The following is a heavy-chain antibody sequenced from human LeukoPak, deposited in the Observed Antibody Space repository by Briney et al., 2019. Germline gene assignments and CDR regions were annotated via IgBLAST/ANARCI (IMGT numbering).Heavy chain of an antibody. CDR1: GFTFSSYG. CDR2: IRYDGSNK. D-gene: IGHD2-2*02. V-gene: IGHV3-30*02. J-gene: IGHJ3*02. Sequence: GGSLRLSCAASGFTFSSYGMHWVRQAPGKGLEWVAFIRYDGSNKYYADSVKGRFTISRDNSKNTLYLQMNSLRAEDTAVYYCAKDSYCSSTSRYMASDAFDIWGQGTMVTVSS. CDR3: AKDSYCSSTSRYMASDAFDI.